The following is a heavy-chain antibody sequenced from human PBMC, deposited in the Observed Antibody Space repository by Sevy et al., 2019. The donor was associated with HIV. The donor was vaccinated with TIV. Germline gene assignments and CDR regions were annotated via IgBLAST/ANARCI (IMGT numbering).Heavy chain of an antibody. D-gene: IGHD2-15*01. V-gene: IGHV3-7*01. CDR3: ARHCSGGSCYSLLPHYYDGMDV. CDR1: GFTFNMYW. Sequence: GGSLRLSCPASGFTFNMYWMTWVRQAPGKGLEWVANIKEAGSKRNYLDSVKGRFTISRDNAKESLYLQINSLRAEDTAVYYCARHCSGGSCYSLLPHYYDGMDVWGQGTTVTVSS. J-gene: IGHJ6*02. CDR2: IKEAGSKR.